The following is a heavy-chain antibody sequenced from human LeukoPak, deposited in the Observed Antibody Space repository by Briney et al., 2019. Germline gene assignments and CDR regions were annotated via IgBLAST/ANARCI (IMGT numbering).Heavy chain of an antibody. CDR1: GFTFSSYS. D-gene: IGHD3-16*01. CDR3: ARGGDKRLARNWFDP. CDR2: ISSSSSYI. J-gene: IGHJ5*02. V-gene: IGHV3-21*01. Sequence: PGGSLRLSCAASGFTFSSYSMNWVRQAPRKGLEWVSSISSSSSYIYYADSVKGRFTISRDNAKNSLYLQMNSLRAEDTAVYYCARGGDKRLARNWFDPWGQGTVVIVSS.